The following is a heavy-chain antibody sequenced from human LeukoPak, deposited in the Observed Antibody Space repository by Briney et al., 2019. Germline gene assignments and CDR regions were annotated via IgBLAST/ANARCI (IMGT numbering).Heavy chain of an antibody. Sequence: GGSLRLSCAASGFTFSSYSMNWVRQAPGKGLEWVSSISSSSSYIYYADSVKGRFTISRDNAKNSLYLQMNSLRAEDTAVYYCARDQGIYGSGSPNNWYFGLWGRGTPGHCLL. CDR2: ISSSSSYI. J-gene: IGHJ2*01. V-gene: IGHV3-21*01. CDR1: GFTFSSYS. D-gene: IGHD3-10*01. CDR3: ARDQGIYGSGSPNNWYFGL.